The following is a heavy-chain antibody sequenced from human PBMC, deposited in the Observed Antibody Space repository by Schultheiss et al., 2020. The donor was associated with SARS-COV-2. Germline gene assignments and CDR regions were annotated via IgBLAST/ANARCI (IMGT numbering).Heavy chain of an antibody. CDR3: ARDLNPGFDY. J-gene: IGHJ4*02. CDR1: GYTFTSYY. CDR2: INPSGGST. Sequence: ASVKVSCKASGYTFTSYYMHWVRQAPGQGLEWMGIINPSGGSTSYAQKFQGRVTMTTDTSTSTAYMELRSLRSDDTAVYYCARDLNPGFDYWGQGTLVTVSS. V-gene: IGHV1-46*01.